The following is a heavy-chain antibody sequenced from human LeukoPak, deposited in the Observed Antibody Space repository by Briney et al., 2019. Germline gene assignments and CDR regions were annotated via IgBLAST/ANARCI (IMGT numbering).Heavy chain of an antibody. Sequence: GGSLRLSCTASGFTLSSSWMSWVRQPPGRGLEWVASIKQDGSQKYYVDSVKGRFTISRDNAKNSLYLQMNSLRAEDTAVYYCAELGITMIGGVWGKGTTVTISS. CDR1: GFTLSSSW. J-gene: IGHJ6*04. CDR3: AELGITMIGGV. CDR2: IKQDGSQK. V-gene: IGHV3-7*01. D-gene: IGHD3-10*02.